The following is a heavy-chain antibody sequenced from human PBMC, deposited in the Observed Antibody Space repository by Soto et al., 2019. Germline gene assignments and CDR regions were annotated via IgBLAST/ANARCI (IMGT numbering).Heavy chain of an antibody. CDR3: VRYCSTTLCNGVATRTFDY. D-gene: IGHD2-2*01. V-gene: IGHV3-48*03. J-gene: IGHJ4*02. CDR1: RFTFSTYE. CDR2: ISTSGSTV. Sequence: LRLSCAASRFTFSTYEMNWVRQAPGKGLEWVSYISTSGSTVYYADSVKGRFTISRDNTRNSLYLQMNSLRDEDTALYYCVRYCSTTLCNGVATRTFDYWGLGTLVTVSS.